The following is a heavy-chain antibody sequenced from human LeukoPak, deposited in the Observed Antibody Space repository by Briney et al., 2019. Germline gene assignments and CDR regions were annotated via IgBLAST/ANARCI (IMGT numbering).Heavy chain of an antibody. Sequence: SETLSLTCTVSGGSISSYYWSWIRQPPGKGLEWIGEINHSGSTNYNPSLKSRVTISVDTSKNQFSLKLSSVTAADTAVYYCARGGGSGSYYQVLIWGQGTLVTVSS. J-gene: IGHJ4*02. V-gene: IGHV4-34*01. D-gene: IGHD3-10*01. CDR3: ARGGGSGSYYQVLI. CDR2: INHSGST. CDR1: GGSISSYY.